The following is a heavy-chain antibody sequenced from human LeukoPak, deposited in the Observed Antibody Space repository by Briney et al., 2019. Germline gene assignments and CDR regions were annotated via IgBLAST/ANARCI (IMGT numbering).Heavy chain of an antibody. CDR1: GGSFSVYY. V-gene: IGHV4-34*01. Sequence: SESLSLTCAVDGGSFSVYYWSWVRQPAGKGLECLGEINDSGATNSHPSLKTRFTISVTTSKTHFSLKLTSLTPADTALFSFTGHDFWSGKYWFGRWGKGTMVTVAS. CDR2: INDSGAT. D-gene: IGHD3-3*01. J-gene: IGHJ5*02. CDR3: TGHDFWSGKYWFGR.